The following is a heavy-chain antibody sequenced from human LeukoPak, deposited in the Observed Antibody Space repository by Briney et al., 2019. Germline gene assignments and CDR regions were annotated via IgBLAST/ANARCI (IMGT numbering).Heavy chain of an antibody. J-gene: IGHJ4*02. V-gene: IGHV3-30*03. CDR2: ISYDGSNK. Sequence: GGSLRLSCAASGFIFSNYGMNWVRQAPGKGLEWVAVISYDGSNKYYADSVKGRFTISRDNSKNTLYLQMNSLRAEDTAVYYCARGTPYDGFDYWGQGTLVTVSS. CDR1: GFIFSNYG. CDR3: ARGTPYDGFDY. D-gene: IGHD4-23*01.